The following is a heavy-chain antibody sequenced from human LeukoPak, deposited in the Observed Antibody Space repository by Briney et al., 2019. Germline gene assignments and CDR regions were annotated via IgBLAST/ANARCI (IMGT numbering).Heavy chain of an antibody. CDR3: ARGFGELSEGYGMDV. CDR1: GFTFSSYS. D-gene: IGHD3-10*01. CDR2: ISSSSSYI. Sequence: GGSLRLSCAASGFTFSSYSMNWVRQAPGKWLEWVSCISSSSSYIYYAESVKGRFTISRDNAKNSLYLQMNSLRAEDTAVYYCARGFGELSEGYGMDVWGQGTTVTVSS. V-gene: IGHV3-21*01. J-gene: IGHJ6*02.